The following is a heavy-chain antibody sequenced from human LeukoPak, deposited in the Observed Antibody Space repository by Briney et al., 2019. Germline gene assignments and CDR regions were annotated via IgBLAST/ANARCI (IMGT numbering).Heavy chain of an antibody. Sequence: SETLSLTCAVYGGSFSGYYWSWIRQPPGKGLEWIGEINHSGSTNYNPSLKSRVTISVDTSKNQFSLKLSSVTAADTAVYYCAIGLGYCSGGSCYVDYWGQGTLVTVSS. CDR2: INHSGST. CDR3: AIGLGYCSGGSCYVDY. J-gene: IGHJ4*02. D-gene: IGHD2-15*01. CDR1: GGSFSGYY. V-gene: IGHV4-34*01.